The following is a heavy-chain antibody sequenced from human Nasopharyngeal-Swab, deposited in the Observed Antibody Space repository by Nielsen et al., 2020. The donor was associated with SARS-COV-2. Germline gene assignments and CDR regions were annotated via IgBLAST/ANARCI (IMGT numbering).Heavy chain of an antibody. CDR2: ISYDGSNK. D-gene: IGHD6-19*01. CDR3: AKAQQQWLDRRTLDY. V-gene: IGHV3-30*18. J-gene: IGHJ4*02. CDR1: GFTFSSYG. Sequence: GGSLRLSCAASGFTFSSYGIHWVRQAPGKGLEWVAVISYDGSNKYYADSVKGRFTISRDNSKNTLYLQMNSLRAEDTAVYYCAKAQQQWLDRRTLDYWGQGTLVTVSS.